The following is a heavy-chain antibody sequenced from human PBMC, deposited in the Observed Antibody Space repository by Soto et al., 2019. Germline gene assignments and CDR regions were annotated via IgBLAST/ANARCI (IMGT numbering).Heavy chain of an antibody. CDR3: PSDLSGRADV. CDR1: GFTFSSYW. D-gene: IGHD3-10*01. Sequence: GGSLRLSCAASGFTFSSYWMHWVRQAPGKGLVWVSRMNEDGGTTDYADSVKGRFTISRDNAKNTLYLQMNSLRVEDTAVYYCPSDLSGRADVWGPGTTVTVSS. J-gene: IGHJ6*02. V-gene: IGHV3-74*01. CDR2: MNEDGGTT.